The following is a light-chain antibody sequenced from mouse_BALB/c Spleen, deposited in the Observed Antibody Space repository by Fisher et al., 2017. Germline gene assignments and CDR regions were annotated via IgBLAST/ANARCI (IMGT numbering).Light chain of an antibody. V-gene: IGKV4-80*01. J-gene: IGKJ5*01. CDR1: SSVSY. Sequence: IVITQTTAIMSASLGEEITLTCSASSSVSYMHWYQQKSGTSPKLLIYSTSNLASGVPSRFSGSGSGTFYSLTISRMEAEDAATYYCQQYSGYPLTFGAGTKLELK. CDR2: STS. CDR3: QQYSGYPLT.